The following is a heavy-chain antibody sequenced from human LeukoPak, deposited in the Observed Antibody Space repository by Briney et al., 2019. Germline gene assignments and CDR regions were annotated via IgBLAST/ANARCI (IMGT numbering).Heavy chain of an antibody. Sequence: PGGSLRLSCAASGFTFSTYAMTWVRQAPGKGLEWVSGISGSGSSTYYADSVKGRFTISRDNSKNTVYLQMHNLRAEDAAIYYCAKSRDQGDYSGYAPWGQGTLVIVSS. CDR1: GFTFSTYA. CDR2: ISGSGSST. D-gene: IGHD4-17*01. J-gene: IGHJ5*02. CDR3: AKSRDQGDYSGYAP. V-gene: IGHV3-23*01.